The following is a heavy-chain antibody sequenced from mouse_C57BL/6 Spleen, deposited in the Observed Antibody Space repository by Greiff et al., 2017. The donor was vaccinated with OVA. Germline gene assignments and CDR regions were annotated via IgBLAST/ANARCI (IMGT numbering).Heavy chain of an antibody. J-gene: IGHJ4*01. V-gene: IGHV1-4*01. CDR1: GYTFTSYT. CDR2: INPSSGYT. CDR3: ARYLLDYAMDY. Sequence: QVQLQQSGAELARPGASVKMSCKASGYTFTSYTMHWVKQRPGQGLEWIGYINPSSGYTKYNQKFKDKATLTADKSSSTAYMQLSSLTSEDSAVYYCARYLLDYAMDYWGQGTSVTVSS.